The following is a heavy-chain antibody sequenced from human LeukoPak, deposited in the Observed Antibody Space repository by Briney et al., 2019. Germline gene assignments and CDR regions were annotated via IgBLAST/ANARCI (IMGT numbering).Heavy chain of an antibody. CDR1: GFTFSTYW. D-gene: IGHD6-13*01. CDR2: IKQDGSEK. CDR3: ARDLESSSWWNWFDP. V-gene: IGHV3-7*01. J-gene: IGHJ5*02. Sequence: GGSLRLSCAASGFTFSTYWMSWVRQAPGKGLEWVANIKQDGSEKKYVDSVKGRFTISRDNAKNSLYLQMNSLRAEGTAIYYCARDLESSSWWNWFDPWGQGTLVTVSS.